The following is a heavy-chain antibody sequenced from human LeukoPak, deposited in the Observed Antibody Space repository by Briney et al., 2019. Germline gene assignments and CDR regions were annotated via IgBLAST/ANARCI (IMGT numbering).Heavy chain of an antibody. D-gene: IGHD3-10*01. CDR3: STGSGHALDI. Sequence: GGSLRLSCAASGFTFSSYWMHWVRQVPGKGLVWVSRINSDGSSTSYADSVKGRFTISTDNAKHTLYVQMNGLRAEDTAEYYGSTGSGHALDIWGRGTMVTVSS. V-gene: IGHV3-74*01. CDR2: INSDGSST. J-gene: IGHJ3*02. CDR1: GFTFSSYW.